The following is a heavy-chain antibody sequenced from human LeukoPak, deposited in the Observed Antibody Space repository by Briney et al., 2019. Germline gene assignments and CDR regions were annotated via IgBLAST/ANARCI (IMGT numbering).Heavy chain of an antibody. J-gene: IGHJ4*02. CDR3: AKDGFVPPPHTRRSGRPYYYDD. CDR2: ISGSGGST. Sequence: GGSLRLSCAASGFSFSSYWMSWVRQAPGKGLQCVSAISGSGGSTYHVDSVKGRFTISRDNSKNTLYLQMNSLRAEDTAVYYCAKDGFVPPPHTRRSGRPYYYDDWGQGTLVTVSS. V-gene: IGHV3-23*01. D-gene: IGHD3-10*01. CDR1: GFSFSSYW.